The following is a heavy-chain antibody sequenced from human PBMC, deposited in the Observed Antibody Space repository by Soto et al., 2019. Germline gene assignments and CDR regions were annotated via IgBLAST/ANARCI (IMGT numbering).Heavy chain of an antibody. CDR1: GFTFSTYA. V-gene: IGHV3-23*01. Sequence: EVQLLESGGGLVQPGGSLRLSCAASGFTFSTYAMSWVRQAPGKGLEWVSAISGSGGSTYYADSVKGRFTISRDNSKNTLYLQMNSLRAEDTAVYYCARVGGAYYYDSSGYYDYWGQGTLVTVSS. J-gene: IGHJ4*02. CDR2: ISGSGGST. CDR3: ARVGGAYYYDSSGYYDY. D-gene: IGHD3-22*01.